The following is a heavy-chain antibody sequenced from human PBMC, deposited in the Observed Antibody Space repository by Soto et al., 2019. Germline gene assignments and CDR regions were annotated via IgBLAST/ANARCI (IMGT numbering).Heavy chain of an antibody. CDR1: GYTFTSYG. J-gene: IGHJ6*02. D-gene: IGHD4-17*01. V-gene: IGHV1-18*01. CDR3: ASTKDYGDSSAKDYYGMDV. CDR2: ISAYNGNT. Sequence: QVQLVQSGAEVKKPGASVKVSCKASGYTFTSYGISWLRQAPGQGLEWMGWISAYNGNTNYAQKLQGRVTMTTDTSTSTAYMELRSLRSDDTAVYYCASTKDYGDSSAKDYYGMDVWGQGTTVTVSS.